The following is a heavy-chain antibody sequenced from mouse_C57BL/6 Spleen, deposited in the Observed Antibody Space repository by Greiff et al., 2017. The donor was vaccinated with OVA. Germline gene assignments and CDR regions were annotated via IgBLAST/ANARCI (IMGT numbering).Heavy chain of an antibody. CDR1: GYSFTGYY. J-gene: IGHJ2*01. V-gene: IGHV1-42*01. CDR2: INPSTGGT. Sequence: EVKLQESGPELVKPGASVKISCKASGYSFTGYYMNWVKQSPEKSLEWIGEINPSTGGTTYNQKFKAKATLTVDKSSSTAYMQLKSLTSEDSAVYYCARKGSYGYDYWGQGTTLTVSS. D-gene: IGHD2-2*01. CDR3: ARKGSYGYDY.